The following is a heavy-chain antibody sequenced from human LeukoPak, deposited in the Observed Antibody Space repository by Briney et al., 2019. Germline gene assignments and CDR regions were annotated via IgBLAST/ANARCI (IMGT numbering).Heavy chain of an antibody. CDR1: GYTFTSYA. CDR2: IIPIFGTT. V-gene: IGHV1-69*06. Sequence: SVKVSCKASGYTFTSYAISWVRQAPGQGLEWMGGIIPIFGTTNYAQKFQDRVTITADKSTSTAYMGLSSLRSEDTAVYYCARVVGLTGYSSSWYSGYYYYMDVWGKGTTVTVSS. J-gene: IGHJ6*03. D-gene: IGHD6-13*01. CDR3: ARVVGLTGYSSSWYSGYYYYMDV.